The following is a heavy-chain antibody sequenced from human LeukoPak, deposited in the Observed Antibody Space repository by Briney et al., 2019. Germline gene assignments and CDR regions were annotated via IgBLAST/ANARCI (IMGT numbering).Heavy chain of an antibody. J-gene: IGHJ4*02. V-gene: IGHV1-8*02. Sequence: ASVKVSCQPSGYTFTGYYMHWVRQAPGQGLEWMGRINPNSGDTGYVQKFQGRVTMTRNTSISTAYMELSSLRSEDTAVYYCARGPMGVGAHCDYWGQGTLVTVSS. CDR1: GYTFTGYY. CDR2: INPNSGDT. CDR3: ARGPMGVGAHCDY. D-gene: IGHD1-26*01.